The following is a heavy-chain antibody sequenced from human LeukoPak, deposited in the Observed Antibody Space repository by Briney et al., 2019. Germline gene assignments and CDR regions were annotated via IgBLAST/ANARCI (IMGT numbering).Heavy chain of an antibody. J-gene: IGHJ4*02. CDR2: IYSGGST. D-gene: IGHD6-19*01. Sequence: GGSLRLSCAAAGFTVSSNYMSWVRQAPGKGLEWVSTIYSGGSTYYADSVKGRFTISRDNSKNTLYLQMNSLRGEDTAVYYCARNGYTSGWYRNWGQGTLVTVSS. V-gene: IGHV3-53*01. CDR1: GFTVSSNY. CDR3: ARNGYTSGWYRN.